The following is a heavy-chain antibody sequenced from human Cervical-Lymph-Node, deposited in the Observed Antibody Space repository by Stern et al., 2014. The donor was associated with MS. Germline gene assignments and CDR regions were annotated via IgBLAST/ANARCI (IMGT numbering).Heavy chain of an antibody. CDR3: ARSGSYYSVLFDY. D-gene: IGHD1-26*01. J-gene: IGHJ4*02. CDR1: GFTFSSYS. V-gene: IGHV3-48*01. CDR2: ISSRSTTI. Sequence: DQLVQSGGGLVQPGGSLRLSCAASGFTFSSYSMNWVRQAPGKGLEWVSYISSRSTTIYYADSVKGRFTFSRDNAKNSLYLQMNSLRAEDTAMYYCARSGSYYSVLFDYWGQGTLVTVSS.